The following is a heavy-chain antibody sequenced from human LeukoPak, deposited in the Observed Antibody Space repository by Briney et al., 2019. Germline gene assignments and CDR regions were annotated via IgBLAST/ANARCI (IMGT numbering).Heavy chain of an antibody. J-gene: IGHJ4*02. V-gene: IGHV4-39*01. Sequence: SDTLSLTCTVSGGSISISSYYCGWVRQPPAQGLEWIGSIYYSGSTYYNPSLKSRVTISVDTSKNQFSLKLSSVTAADTAVYYCARLTLDTAMVKFFDYWGQGTLVTVSS. D-gene: IGHD5-18*01. CDR3: ARLTLDTAMVKFFDY. CDR2: IYYSGST. CDR1: GGSISISSYY.